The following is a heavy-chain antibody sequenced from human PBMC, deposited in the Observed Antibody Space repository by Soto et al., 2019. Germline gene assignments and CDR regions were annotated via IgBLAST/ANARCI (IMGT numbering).Heavy chain of an antibody. D-gene: IGHD2-2*01. V-gene: IGHV1-8*01. CDR3: ARGRGDTVVVPAANRVFEI. Sequence: GASVKVSCKSSGYTFTSYDINWVRQATGQGLEWMGWMNPNSGNTGYAQKFQGRVTMTRNTSISTAYMELSSLRSEDTAVYYGARGRGDTVVVPAANRVFEIWGQGTMVNV. J-gene: IGHJ3*02. CDR2: MNPNSGNT. CDR1: GYTFTSYD.